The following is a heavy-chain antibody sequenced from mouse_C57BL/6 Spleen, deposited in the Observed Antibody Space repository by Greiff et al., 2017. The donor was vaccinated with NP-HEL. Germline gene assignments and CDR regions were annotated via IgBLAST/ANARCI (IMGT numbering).Heavy chain of an antibody. CDR2: IHPNSGST. J-gene: IGHJ4*01. CDR1: GYTFTSYW. CDR3: ASPQRFDAMDY. V-gene: IGHV1-64*01. Sequence: VQLQQPGAELVKPGASVKLSCKASGYTFTSYWMHWVKQRPGQGLEWIGMIHPNSGSTNYNEKFKSKATLTVDKSSSTAYMQLSSLTSEDSAVYYCASPQRFDAMDYWGQGTSVTVSS.